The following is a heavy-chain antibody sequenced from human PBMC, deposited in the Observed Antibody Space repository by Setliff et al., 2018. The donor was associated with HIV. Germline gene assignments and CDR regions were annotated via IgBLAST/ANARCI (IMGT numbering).Heavy chain of an antibody. Sequence: KPSETLSLTCTVSGGSITSGGYYWSWIRQHPGKGLEWIGYIHYSGSSNYNPSLKSRVSISLDTSKKQVSLKLNSVTAADTAVYYCARGLSIFGVATPGFHSFMDVWGKGTTVTVSS. CDR1: GGSITSGGYY. CDR2: IHYSGSS. J-gene: IGHJ6*03. CDR3: ARGLSIFGVATPGFHSFMDV. D-gene: IGHD3-3*01. V-gene: IGHV4-61*08.